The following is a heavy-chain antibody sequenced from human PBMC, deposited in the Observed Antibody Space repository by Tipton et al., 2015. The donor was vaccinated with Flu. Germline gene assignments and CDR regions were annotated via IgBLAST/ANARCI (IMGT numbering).Heavy chain of an antibody. Sequence: TLSLTCSVSDFSISSTSHFWGWIRQSPGKGLEWIGSIYHSGSTHYNPFLNSRLTMFVDTSKKQFSLNLSSVTAADTAVYYCARHDYGDYHWFDPWGRGRRVAVSS. J-gene: IGHJ5*02. CDR2: IYHSGST. CDR1: DFSISSTSHF. V-gene: IGHV4-39*01. D-gene: IGHD4-17*01. CDR3: ARHDYGDYHWFDP.